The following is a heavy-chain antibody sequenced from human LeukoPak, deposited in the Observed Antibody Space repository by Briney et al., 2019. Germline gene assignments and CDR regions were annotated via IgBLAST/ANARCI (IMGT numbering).Heavy chain of an antibody. CDR3: ARVVYDSSTYPKSYCDF. D-gene: IGHD3-22*01. CDR1: GGSISSYY. Sequence: PSETLSLTCTVSGGSISSYYWSWIRQPAGKGLEWIGRLYPRGSPIYNPSLRSRVTMSLDTPKNQFSLKLSSVTAADTAVYYCARVVYDSSTYPKSYCDFWGQGALVTVSS. J-gene: IGHJ4*02. CDR2: LYPRGSP. V-gene: IGHV4-4*07.